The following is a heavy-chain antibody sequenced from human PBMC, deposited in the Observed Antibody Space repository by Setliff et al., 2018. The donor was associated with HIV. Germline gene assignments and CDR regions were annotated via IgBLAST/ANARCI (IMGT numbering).Heavy chain of an antibody. Sequence: LRLSCAASGFTFSSYGMHWVRQAPGKGLEWVSYISSTSSNIYYVDSVEGRFTISRDNADNSLYLQMNSLRAEDTAVYYCARYALAVPGYHNAFDIWGQGTMVTVSS. D-gene: IGHD6-19*01. J-gene: IGHJ3*02. CDR3: ARYALAVPGYHNAFDI. CDR2: ISSTSSNI. CDR1: GFTFSSYG. V-gene: IGHV3-48*01.